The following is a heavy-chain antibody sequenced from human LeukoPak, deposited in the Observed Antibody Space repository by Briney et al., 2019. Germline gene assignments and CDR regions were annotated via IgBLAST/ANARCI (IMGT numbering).Heavy chain of an antibody. CDR3: SRVAQSGPTGWFDP. CDR1: GFTFSNYD. V-gene: IGHV3-33*01. D-gene: IGHD1-1*01. J-gene: IGHJ5*02. Sequence: GGSLRLSCTASGFTFSNYDMHWVRQAPGEGLEWVAFIWYDDREKKYADSVKGRFTISRDNPGNVVYLQMDSLRAEDTAVYYCSRVAQSGPTGWFDPWGQGTLVTVSS. CDR2: IWYDDREK.